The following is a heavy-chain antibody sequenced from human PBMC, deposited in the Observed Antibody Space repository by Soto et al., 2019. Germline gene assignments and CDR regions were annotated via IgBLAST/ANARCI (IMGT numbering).Heavy chain of an antibody. CDR3: ARHGITYYYDSSGYSNGGMDV. D-gene: IGHD3-22*01. CDR2: IYYSGST. J-gene: IGHJ6*02. CDR1: GGSISSYY. Sequence: PSETLSLTCTVSGGSISSYYWSWIRQPPGKGLEWIGSIYYSGSTNYNPSLKSRVTISVDTSKNQFSLKLSSVTAADTAVYYCARHGITYYYDSSGYSNGGMDVWGQGTTVTVSS. V-gene: IGHV4-59*08.